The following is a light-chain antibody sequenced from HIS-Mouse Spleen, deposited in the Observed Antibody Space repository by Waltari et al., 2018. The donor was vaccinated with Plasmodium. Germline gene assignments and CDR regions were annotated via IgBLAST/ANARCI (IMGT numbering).Light chain of an antibody. CDR3: QQSYSTWT. Sequence: DIQLTQSPSSLSAPVGDSVTITCRASQSISNYLNWYQQKPGKAPKFLIYAASTLQSGVPPRFSGSGSGTDFTLTISSLQPEDFATYYCQQSYSTWTFGQGTKVEIK. CDR2: AAS. CDR1: QSISNY. V-gene: IGKV1-39*01. J-gene: IGKJ1*01.